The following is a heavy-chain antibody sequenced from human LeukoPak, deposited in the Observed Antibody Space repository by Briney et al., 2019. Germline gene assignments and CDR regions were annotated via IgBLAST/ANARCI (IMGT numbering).Heavy chain of an antibody. CDR3: ASPDCSSTSCYGGNYYYYYGMDV. CDR1: GFTFSSYA. J-gene: IGHJ6*02. CDR2: ISYDGSNK. Sequence: PGGSLRLSCAASGFTFSSYAMQWVRQAPGKGLEWEAVISYDGSNKYYADSVKSRYTISRDNSKNTLYLQMNSLRAEDTAVYHCASPDCSSTSCYGGNYYYYYGMDVWGQGTTVTVSS. D-gene: IGHD2-2*01. V-gene: IGHV3-30*04.